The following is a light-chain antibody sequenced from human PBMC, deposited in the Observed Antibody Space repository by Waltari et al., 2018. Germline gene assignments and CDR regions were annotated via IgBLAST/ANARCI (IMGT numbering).Light chain of an antibody. Sequence: DIQMTQSPSSLSASVGARVTIACRASQNIGKSLAWFQQRPGRAPQALIYASSTLESGVPSKFSGSGSGTDFTLTISSLQPEDFATYYCQQFESYPVTFGGGTKLEIK. CDR1: QNIGKS. CDR3: QQFESYPVT. V-gene: IGKV1-16*02. J-gene: IGKJ4*01. CDR2: ASS.